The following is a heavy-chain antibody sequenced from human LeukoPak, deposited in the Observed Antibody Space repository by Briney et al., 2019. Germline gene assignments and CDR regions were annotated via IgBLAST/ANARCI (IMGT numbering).Heavy chain of an antibody. J-gene: IGHJ4*02. CDR3: ARESFRGYGGNSDY. CDR2: ISSSSSSYI. V-gene: IGHV3-21*01. Sequence: PGGSLRLSCAASGFTFSSYSMNWVRQAPGKGLEWVSSISSSSSSYIYYADSVKGRFTISRDNAKNSLYLQMNSLRAEDTAVYYCARESFRGYGGNSDYWGQGTLVTVSS. D-gene: IGHD4-23*01. CDR1: GFTFSSYS.